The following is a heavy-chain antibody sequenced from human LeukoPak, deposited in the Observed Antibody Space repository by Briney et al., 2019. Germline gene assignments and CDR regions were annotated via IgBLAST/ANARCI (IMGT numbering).Heavy chain of an antibody. CDR3: ARGCSGGSCNGMDV. Sequence: ASVRVSCKASGYTFTSYDINWVRQATGLGLGWMGWMNPSGGNTGYAQKFLGRVTMTRDTSIRTAYMELSNLRSEDTAVYYCARGCSGGSCNGMDVWGQGTTVTVSS. V-gene: IGHV1-8*01. CDR2: MNPSGGNT. CDR1: GYTFTSYD. J-gene: IGHJ6*02. D-gene: IGHD2-15*01.